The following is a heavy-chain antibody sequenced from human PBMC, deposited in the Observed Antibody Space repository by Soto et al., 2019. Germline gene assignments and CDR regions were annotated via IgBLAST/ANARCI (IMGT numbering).Heavy chain of an antibody. J-gene: IGHJ5*02. CDR1: GFTFSSYG. V-gene: IGHV3-33*01. D-gene: IGHD6-13*01. CDR3: ARGGSSSWFLPFDP. Sequence: QVQLVESGGGVVQPGRSLRLSCAASGFTFSSYGMHWVRQAPGKGLEWVAVIWYDGSNKYYADSVKGRFTISRDNSKNTLYLQMNSLRAEVTAVYYCARGGSSSWFLPFDPWGQGTLVTVSS. CDR2: IWYDGSNK.